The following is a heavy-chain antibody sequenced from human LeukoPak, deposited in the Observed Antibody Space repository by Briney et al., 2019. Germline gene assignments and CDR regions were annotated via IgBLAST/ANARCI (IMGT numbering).Heavy chain of an antibody. CDR1: GFTFSSYA. V-gene: IGHV3-23*01. CDR2: ISGSGDNT. CDR3: AKGSYYDSSGSFYFDY. J-gene: IGHJ4*02. D-gene: IGHD3-22*01. Sequence: GGSLRLSCAASGFTFSSYAMSWVRQAPGKGLEWVSGISGSGDNTYYADSVKGRFTISRDNSKNTLYVQVNSLGTEDTAPYYCAKGSYYDSSGSFYFDYWGQGTLVTVSS.